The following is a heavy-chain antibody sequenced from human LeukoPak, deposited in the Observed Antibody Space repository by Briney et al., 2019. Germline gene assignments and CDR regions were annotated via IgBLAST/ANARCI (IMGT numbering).Heavy chain of an antibody. D-gene: IGHD5-12*01. V-gene: IGHV1-18*01. CDR1: GYTFTSYG. CDR2: ISAYNGNT. Sequence: ASVKVSCKASGYTFTSYGIGWVRQAPGQGLEWMGWISAYNGNTNYAQKLQGRVTMTTDTSTSTAYMELRSLRSDDTAVYYCARDVKRVATIAGIHAFDIWGQGTMVTVSS. J-gene: IGHJ3*02. CDR3: ARDVKRVATIAGIHAFDI.